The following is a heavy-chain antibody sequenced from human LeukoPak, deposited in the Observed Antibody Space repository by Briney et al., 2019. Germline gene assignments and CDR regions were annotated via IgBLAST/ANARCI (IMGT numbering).Heavy chain of an antibody. J-gene: IGHJ4*02. D-gene: IGHD3-3*01. CDR1: GGYISSSSYY. CDR2: IYYSGST. V-gene: IGHV4-39*01. CDR3: ARLPKTYDFWSGYYGY. Sequence: SETLSLTCTVSGGYISSSSYYWGWTRQPPGKGLEWIGSIYYSGSTYYNPSLKSRVTISVDTSKNQFSLKLSSVTAADTAVYYCARLPKTYDFWSGYYGYWGQGTLVTVSS.